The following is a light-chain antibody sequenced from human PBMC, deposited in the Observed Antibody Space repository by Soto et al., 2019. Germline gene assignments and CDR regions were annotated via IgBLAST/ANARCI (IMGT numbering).Light chain of an antibody. CDR2: EVS. V-gene: IGLV2-23*02. CDR3: CSYAGNSLYV. Sequence: QSALTQPASVSGSPGQSITISCTGTSSDVGSYNLVSWYQQHPGKAPKLMIYEVSTRPSGVSNRFSGSKSGNTASLTISGLQAEDEADYYCCSYAGNSLYVFGTGTKLTVL. J-gene: IGLJ1*01. CDR1: SSDVGSYNL.